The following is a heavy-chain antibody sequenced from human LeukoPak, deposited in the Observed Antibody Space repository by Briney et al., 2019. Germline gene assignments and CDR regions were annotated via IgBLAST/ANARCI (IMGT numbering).Heavy chain of an antibody. CDR3: ARGRGYCSGASCLPFDY. CDR2: INHSGST. CDR1: GGSFSGYY. J-gene: IGHJ4*02. D-gene: IGHD2-15*01. Sequence: SETLSLTCAVYGGSFSGYYWSWIRQPPGKGLEWIGEINHSGSTNYNPSLKSRVTISVDTSKNQFSLKLSSVTAADTAVYYCARGRGYCSGASCLPFDYWGQGTLVTVSS. V-gene: IGHV4-34*01.